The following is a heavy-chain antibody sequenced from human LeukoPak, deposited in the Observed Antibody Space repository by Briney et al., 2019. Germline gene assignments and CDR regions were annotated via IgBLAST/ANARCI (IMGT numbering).Heavy chain of an antibody. Sequence: GGSLRLSCAASGFTFSSYAMSWVRQAPGKGLEWVSAISGSGGSTYYADSAKGRFTISRDNSKNTLYLQMNSLRAEDTAVYYCACLDYFDSSDYGDYWGQGTLVTVSS. D-gene: IGHD3-22*01. CDR2: ISGSGGST. V-gene: IGHV3-23*01. CDR1: GFTFSSYA. CDR3: ACLDYFDSSDYGDY. J-gene: IGHJ4*02.